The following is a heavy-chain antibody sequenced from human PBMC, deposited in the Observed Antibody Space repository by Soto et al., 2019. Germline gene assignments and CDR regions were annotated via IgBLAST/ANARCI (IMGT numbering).Heavy chain of an antibody. Sequence: EVQLLESGGDLVQPGGSLRLSCVASGFSFDNYGMSWVRQAPGKGLEWVSAIKSDGSSTYYVASVKDRFTISRDNSKNTLYLQLNSLRAEDTAVYYCAQLGLMTFSHKHYFNHWGRGTLVTVSS. CDR3: AQLGLMTFSHKHYFNH. J-gene: IGHJ4*02. CDR1: GFSFDNYG. D-gene: IGHD3-16*01. CDR2: IKSDGSST. V-gene: IGHV3-23*01.